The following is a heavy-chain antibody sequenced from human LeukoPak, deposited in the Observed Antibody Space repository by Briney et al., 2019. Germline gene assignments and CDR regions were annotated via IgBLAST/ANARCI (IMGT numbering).Heavy chain of an antibody. J-gene: IGHJ4*02. Sequence: GGSLRLSCAASGCTVSSHYMSWVRQAPGKGLEWVSVIYSDGTTRYSESVKGRFTISRDNSKNTLFLRMNSLRAEDTAVYYCARDRDDVIRYWEWGQGTLVTVSS. D-gene: IGHD1-26*01. CDR2: IYSDGTT. CDR1: GCTVSSHY. V-gene: IGHV3-53*01. CDR3: ARDRDDVIRYWE.